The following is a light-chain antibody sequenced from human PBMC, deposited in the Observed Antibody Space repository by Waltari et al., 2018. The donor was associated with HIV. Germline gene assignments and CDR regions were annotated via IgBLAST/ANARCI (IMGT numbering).Light chain of an antibody. CDR3: QERSNWPPLT. J-gene: IGKJ4*01. Sequence: ELVLTPSPATLSLSPGERATLSCRASQSVGYYLAWYQQKPGQAPRLLIYDTSIRATGIPARFSGSGSGTDFTLTISSLESEDFAVYYCQERSNWPPLTFGGGTKVEIK. CDR2: DTS. CDR1: QSVGYY. V-gene: IGKV3-11*01.